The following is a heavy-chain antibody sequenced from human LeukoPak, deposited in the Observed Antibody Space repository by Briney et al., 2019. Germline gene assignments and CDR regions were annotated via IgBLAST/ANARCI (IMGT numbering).Heavy chain of an antibody. V-gene: IGHV3-7*01. D-gene: IGHD5-12*01. Sequence: PGGSLRLSCAASGFMFSRFWMSWVRQAPGKGLEWVANIKDDGSDKHYVDSVKGRFTISRDNAKNSLYLQMDSLRAEDTAVYYCARDWDIVASDHTARFDYWGQGTLGTVSS. CDR3: ARDWDIVASDHTARFDY. J-gene: IGHJ4*02. CDR2: IKDDGSDK. CDR1: GFMFSRFW.